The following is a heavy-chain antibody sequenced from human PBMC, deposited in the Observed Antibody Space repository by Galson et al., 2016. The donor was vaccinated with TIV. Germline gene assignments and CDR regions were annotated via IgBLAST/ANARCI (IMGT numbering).Heavy chain of an antibody. V-gene: IGHV3-43*02. CDR3: ATEGMDI. CDR2: INGSGSVT. CDR1: GFPFDDYG. J-gene: IGHJ6*02. Sequence: SLRLSCAGSGFPFDDYGMHWVRQGPQKGLEWVSYINGSGSVTHYADSVKDRFTISRDNYRSSVFLEMNDLRVEDSAIYYCATEGMDIWGRGTTVTVSS.